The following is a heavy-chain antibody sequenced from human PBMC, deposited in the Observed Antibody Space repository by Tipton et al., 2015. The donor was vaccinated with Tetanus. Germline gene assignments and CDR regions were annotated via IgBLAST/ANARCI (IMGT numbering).Heavy chain of an antibody. CDR1: GGSITGNDYF. Sequence: LRLSCSVSGGSITGNDYFWGWIREAPEQGLEWIGSLFHSGRTHYNPTLRSRVTISGDPAKNHVSLTLTSVTAADTALYYCARGVPYSTTMGSDWFDPWGQGTLVTVSS. J-gene: IGHJ5*02. CDR2: LFHSGRT. V-gene: IGHV4-39*02. D-gene: IGHD2-2*01. CDR3: ARGVPYSTTMGSDWFDP.